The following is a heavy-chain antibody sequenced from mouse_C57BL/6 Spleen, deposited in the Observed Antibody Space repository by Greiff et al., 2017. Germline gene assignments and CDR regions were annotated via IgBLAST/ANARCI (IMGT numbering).Heavy chain of an antibody. Sequence: QVQLQQSGAELVRPGASVTLSCKASGYTFTDYEMHWVKQTPVHGLEWIGAIDPETGGTAYNQKFKGKAILTADKSSSTAYMELRSLTSEDSAVYYCTRRGQRRLLFDYWGQGTTLTVSS. D-gene: IGHD3-2*02. CDR3: TRRGQRRLLFDY. CDR1: GYTFTDYE. V-gene: IGHV1-15*01. CDR2: IDPETGGT. J-gene: IGHJ2*01.